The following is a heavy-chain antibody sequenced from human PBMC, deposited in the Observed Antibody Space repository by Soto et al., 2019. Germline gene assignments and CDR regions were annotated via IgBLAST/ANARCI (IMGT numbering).Heavy chain of an antibody. CDR2: INHRGST. V-gene: IGHV4-34*01. J-gene: IGHJ4*02. Sequence: SETLSLTCAVYGGSFIGYYCSFIRQPPFKWLEWIGEINHRGSTNYNPSLKSRVTISVDMSKNQFSLNLSSVTAADTAVYYCARGRDYDYLWGSYRAFDYWGQGTLVTVSS. CDR1: GGSFIGYY. D-gene: IGHD3-16*02. CDR3: ARGRDYDYLWGSYRAFDY.